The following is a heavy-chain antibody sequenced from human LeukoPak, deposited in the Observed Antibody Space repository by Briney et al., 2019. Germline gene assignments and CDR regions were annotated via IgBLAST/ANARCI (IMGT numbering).Heavy chain of an antibody. CDR2: FDPEDGET. D-gene: IGHD3-22*01. CDR1: GYTLTELS. V-gene: IGHV1-24*01. J-gene: IGHJ4*02. CDR3: ATDLPPHYDSSGYLFDY. Sequence: ASVKVSCKVSGYTLTELSMHWVRQAPGKGLEGMGGFDPEDGETIYAQKFQGRVTMTEDTSTDTAYMELSSLRSEDTAVYYCATDLPPHYDSSGYLFDYWGQGTLVTVSS.